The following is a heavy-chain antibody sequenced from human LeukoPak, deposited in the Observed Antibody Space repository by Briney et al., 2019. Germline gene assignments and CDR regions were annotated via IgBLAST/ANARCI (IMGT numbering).Heavy chain of an antibody. CDR2: ISSSGTTK. V-gene: IGHV3-48*01. CDR1: GFTFSGYS. CDR3: ARDSRVTDIDD. D-gene: IGHD2-21*02. J-gene: IGHJ4*02. Sequence: PWGSLRLSCAASGFTFSGYSMNWVRQPPGKGLEWVAYISSSGTTKYYADSVKGGFTISRDNAKNSLYMQMTRLRAEDTAVYYCARDSRVTDIDDWGQGTLVTVSS.